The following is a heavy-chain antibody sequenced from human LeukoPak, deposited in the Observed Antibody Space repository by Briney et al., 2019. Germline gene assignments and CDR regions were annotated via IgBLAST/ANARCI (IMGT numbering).Heavy chain of an antibody. CDR3: ARDLYYYGSGDGGY. Sequence: GGSLRLSCAASGFTVSSNYMSWVRQAPGKGLEWVSVIYSGGSTYYADSVKGRFTISRDNSKNMLYLQMNSLRAEDTAVYYCARDLYYYGSGDGGYWGQGTLVTVSS. J-gene: IGHJ4*02. D-gene: IGHD3-10*01. CDR2: IYSGGST. V-gene: IGHV3-53*01. CDR1: GFTVSSNY.